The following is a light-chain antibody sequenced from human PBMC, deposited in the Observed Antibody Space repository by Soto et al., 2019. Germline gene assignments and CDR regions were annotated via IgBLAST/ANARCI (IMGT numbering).Light chain of an antibody. CDR2: GAS. Sequence: ETVLTQSQDTLSLSPGERVTLSCRASQSVGSYLDWYQQKPGQAPRLLIYGASNRATGIPARFSGSGSGTDFTLTISSLEPEDFAVYYCQHRSNGFGQGTKLEIK. V-gene: IGKV3-11*01. J-gene: IGKJ2*01. CDR1: QSVGSY. CDR3: QHRSNG.